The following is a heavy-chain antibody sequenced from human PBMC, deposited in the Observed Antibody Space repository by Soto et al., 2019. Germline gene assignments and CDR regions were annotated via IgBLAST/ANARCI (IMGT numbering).Heavy chain of an antibody. CDR3: ARDPDLIEAAGNYFDY. Sequence: QVQLVESGGGVVQPGKSRRLSCSVSGFTLNTYSMHWVRQAPVKGLEWVAVVSFDGVNKHYRDSVKGRFTISRDIDKNMLYLQMTSLSLEDTALDYCARDPDLIEAAGNYFDYWGQGTLVTVSS. V-gene: IGHV3-30*10. CDR1: GFTLNTYS. D-gene: IGHD6-13*01. CDR2: VSFDGVNK. J-gene: IGHJ4*02.